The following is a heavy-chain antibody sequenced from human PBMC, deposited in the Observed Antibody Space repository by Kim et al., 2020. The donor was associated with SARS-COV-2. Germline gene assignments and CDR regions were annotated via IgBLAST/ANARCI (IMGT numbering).Heavy chain of an antibody. J-gene: IGHJ4*02. V-gene: IGHV4-39*01. CDR3: ASLNGLNYIADY. D-gene: IGHD3-10*01. Sequence: SETLSLTCTVSNDSISNAIYYWGWIRQPPGKGLEWIGSVYYSGTTFYDPSLKSRVTMSVDTSNNQFSLNLSSVTAADTAVYFCASLNGLNYIADYWGQGT. CDR1: NDSISNAIYY. CDR2: VYYSGTT.